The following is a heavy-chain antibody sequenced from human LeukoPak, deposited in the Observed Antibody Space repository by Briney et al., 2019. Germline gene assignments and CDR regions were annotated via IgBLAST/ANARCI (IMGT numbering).Heavy chain of an antibody. CDR1: GYTFTGYY. CDR3: ARVNSDDYGLYYFDY. V-gene: IGHV1-2*02. Sequence: ASVKVSCKASGYTFTGYYMHWVRQAPGQGLEWMGWINPNSGGTNYAQKFQGRVTMTRDTSISTAYMELSRLRSDDTAVYYCARVNSDDYGLYYFDYWGQGTLVTVSS. J-gene: IGHJ4*02. CDR2: INPNSGGT. D-gene: IGHD4-17*01.